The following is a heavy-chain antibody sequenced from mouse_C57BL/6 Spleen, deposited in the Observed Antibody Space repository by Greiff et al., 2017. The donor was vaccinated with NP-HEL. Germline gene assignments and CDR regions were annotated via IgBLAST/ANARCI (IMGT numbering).Heavy chain of an antibody. Sequence: EVKLVESGGGLVKPGGSLKLSCAASGFTFSSYTMSWVRQTPEKRLEWVATISGGGGNTYYPDSVKGRFTISRDNAKNTLYLQMSSRRSEDTAVYYCARQDSNQFAYWGQGTLVTVSA. D-gene: IGHD2-5*01. CDR1: GFTFSSYT. CDR2: ISGGGGNT. J-gene: IGHJ3*01. CDR3: ARQDSNQFAY. V-gene: IGHV5-9*04.